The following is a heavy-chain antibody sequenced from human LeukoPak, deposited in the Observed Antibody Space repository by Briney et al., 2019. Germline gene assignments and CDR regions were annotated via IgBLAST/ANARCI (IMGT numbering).Heavy chain of an antibody. CDR3: ATESSLSN. Sequence: GGSLRLSCAASGLTFSSLAMDWVRQAPGKGLEWVGDISYDGTYASYAASVRGRFTISRDNSKNTLYLRMNSLRTEDTAVYYCATESSLSNWGLGTLVTVSS. V-gene: IGHV3-30*04. CDR1: GLTFSSLA. D-gene: IGHD2/OR15-2a*01. J-gene: IGHJ4*02. CDR2: ISYDGTYA.